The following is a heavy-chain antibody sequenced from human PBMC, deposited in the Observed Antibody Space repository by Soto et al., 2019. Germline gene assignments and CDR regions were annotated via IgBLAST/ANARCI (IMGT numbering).Heavy chain of an antibody. CDR2: ITPSGVT. Sequence: QPQLHQWGAGLLTPSEALSLKCGVYGGPFNAYYWNWVRQAPGKGLEWIGQITPSGVTNYNPSLKSRVTMSIDTSSNVFSLRLTSVTAADTAVYFCASRQAQGLNYWGQGTLVTVSS. CDR1: GGPFNAYY. CDR3: ASRQAQGLNY. J-gene: IGHJ4*02. V-gene: IGHV4-34*01.